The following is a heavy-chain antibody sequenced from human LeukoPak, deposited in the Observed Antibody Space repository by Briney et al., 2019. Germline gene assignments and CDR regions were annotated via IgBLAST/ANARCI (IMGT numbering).Heavy chain of an antibody. J-gene: IGHJ2*01. V-gene: IGHV4-59*11. CDR1: GSSISTHY. CDR2: ISYSGST. D-gene: IGHD5-12*01. Sequence: SETLSLTCTVSGSSISTHYWSWIRQPPGKGLEWIGYISYSGSTNYTPSLKSRVTMLMDTSKNQFSLKLSSVTAADTAVYYCARAAMGRVATIGHNWYSDLWGRGTLVTVSS. CDR3: ARAAMGRVATIGHNWYSDL.